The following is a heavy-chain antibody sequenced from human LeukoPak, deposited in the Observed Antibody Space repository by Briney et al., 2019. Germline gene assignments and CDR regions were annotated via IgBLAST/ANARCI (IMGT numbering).Heavy chain of an antibody. CDR3: ARDQEGFDY. CDR1: GYTFTNNY. CDR2: IYPRDGST. V-gene: IGHV1-46*01. Sequence: ASVKVSCKASGYTFTNNYLHWVRQAPGQGLEWMGMIYPRDGSTSYAQNFQGRVTVTRDTSTTTVHMELRGLRSEDTAVYYCARDQEGFDYWGQGTVVTVSS. J-gene: IGHJ4*02.